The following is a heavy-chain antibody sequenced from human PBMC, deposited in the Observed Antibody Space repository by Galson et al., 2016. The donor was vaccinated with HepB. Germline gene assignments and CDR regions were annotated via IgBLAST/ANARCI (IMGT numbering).Heavy chain of an antibody. CDR2: IWSDGNNK. CDR1: GFTFSDYA. Sequence: SLRLSCAASGFTFSDYAMNWVRQVPGKGLEWVAVIWSDGNNKYYADSVKGRFTVSRDNSNNTLYLQMSTLRPEDTAVYYCARDGGANYYFYYMDVWGIGTTVTVSS. CDR3: ARDGGANYYFYYMDV. D-gene: IGHD1-26*01. V-gene: IGHV3-33*08. J-gene: IGHJ6*03.